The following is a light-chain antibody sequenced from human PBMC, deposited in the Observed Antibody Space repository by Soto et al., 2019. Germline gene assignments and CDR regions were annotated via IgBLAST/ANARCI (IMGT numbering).Light chain of an antibody. CDR3: VAWDYSLSVVV. V-gene: IGLV1-47*02. CDR1: TSNLDDNH. CDR2: SNN. J-gene: IGLJ2*01. Sequence: QPVLTQPPSASGTPGQRVTISCSGNTSNLDDNHVYWYRRLPGTAPSLLLYSNNQRPSGVPARFSVSKSGTSASLAISVLRAEAEADYVCVAWDYSLSVVVFGGGTQLTVL.